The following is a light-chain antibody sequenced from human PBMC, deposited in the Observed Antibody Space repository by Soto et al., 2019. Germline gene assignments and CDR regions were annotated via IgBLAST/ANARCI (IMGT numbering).Light chain of an antibody. CDR2: EGS. Sequence: QSALTQPASVSGSPGQSITISCTGTSSDVGSYNLVSWYQQHPGKAPKLMIYEGSKRPSGVSNRFSGSKSGNTASLTISGLQAEDEADYYCCSYAGSNVVFGGGTKLIVL. V-gene: IGLV2-23*01. J-gene: IGLJ2*01. CDR3: CSYAGSNVV. CDR1: SSDVGSYNL.